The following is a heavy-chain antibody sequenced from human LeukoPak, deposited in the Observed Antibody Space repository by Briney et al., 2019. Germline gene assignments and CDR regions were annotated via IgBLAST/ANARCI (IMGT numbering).Heavy chain of an antibody. CDR2: INHSGST. D-gene: IGHD3-3*01. V-gene: IGHV4-34*01. Sequence: PSETLSLTCAVYGGSFSGYYWSWIRQPPGKGLEGVGEINHSGSTNYNPSLKSRVTISVDTSKNQFSLKLNSVTAADTAAYYCARGIPVYGVIMIYYSYYMDVWGKGTTVTVSS. CDR3: ARGIPVYGVIMIYYSYYMDV. J-gene: IGHJ6*03. CDR1: GGSFSGYY.